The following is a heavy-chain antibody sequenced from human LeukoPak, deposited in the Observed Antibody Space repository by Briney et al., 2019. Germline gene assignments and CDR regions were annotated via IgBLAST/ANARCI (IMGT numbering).Heavy chain of an antibody. CDR2: IYYSGIT. J-gene: IGHJ5*02. CDR3: ARDGYYYDSSGYHHPGWFDP. Sequence: SETLSLTCTVSGGSISTSDRYWGWIRQPPGKGLEWIGSIYYSGITYRNPSLKSRVTISVDTSKNQFSLKLSSVTAADTAVYYCARDGYYYDSSGYHHPGWFDPWGQGTLVTVSS. D-gene: IGHD3-22*01. CDR1: GGSISTSDRY. V-gene: IGHV4-39*07.